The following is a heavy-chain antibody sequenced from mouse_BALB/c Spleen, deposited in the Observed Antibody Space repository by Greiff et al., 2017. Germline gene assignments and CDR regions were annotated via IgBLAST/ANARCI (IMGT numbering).Heavy chain of an antibody. Sequence: DVQLQESGGGLVKPGGSLKLSCAASGFTYSSYTMSWVRQTPEKRLEWVATISSGGSYTYYPDSVKGRFTISRDNAKNTLYLQMSSLKSEDTAMYYCTRGANYFDYWGQGTTLTVSS. CDR3: TRGANYFDY. CDR2: ISSGGSYT. J-gene: IGHJ2*01. V-gene: IGHV5-6-4*01. CDR1: GFTYSSYT.